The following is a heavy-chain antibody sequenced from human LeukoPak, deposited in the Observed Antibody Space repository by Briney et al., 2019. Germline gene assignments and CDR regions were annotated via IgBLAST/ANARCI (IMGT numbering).Heavy chain of an antibody. Sequence: GGSLRLSCAASGFTFSSYEMNWVRQAPGKGLEWVSHIASGGGANRFYSESVKGRFTISRDNAKNSLYLQMNSLRAEDTAVYYCARDAPGYQLLSGAFDIWGQGTMVTVSS. J-gene: IGHJ3*02. V-gene: IGHV3-48*03. CDR3: ARDAPGYQLLSGAFDI. D-gene: IGHD2-2*01. CDR2: IASGGGANR. CDR1: GFTFSSYE.